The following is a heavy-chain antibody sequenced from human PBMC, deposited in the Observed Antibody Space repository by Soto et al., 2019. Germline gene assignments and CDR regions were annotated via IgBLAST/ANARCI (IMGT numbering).Heavy chain of an antibody. Sequence: EVQLLESGGGLVQPGGSLRLSCAASGFTFSSYAMSWVRQAPGKGLEWVSAISGSGGSTYYADSVKGRFTISRDNSKNALYLQMNSLRAEDTAVYYCAKSRSGWYGPLNWFDPWGQGTLVTVSS. J-gene: IGHJ5*02. CDR3: AKSRSGWYGPLNWFDP. D-gene: IGHD6-19*01. CDR1: GFTFSSYA. CDR2: ISGSGGST. V-gene: IGHV3-23*01.